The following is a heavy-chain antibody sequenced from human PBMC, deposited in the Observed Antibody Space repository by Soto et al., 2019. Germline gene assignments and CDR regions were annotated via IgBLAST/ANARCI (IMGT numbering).Heavy chain of an antibody. Sequence: QVQLQESGPGLVKPSETLSLTCTVSGGSVSSGSYYWSWIRQPPGKGLEWIGYIYYSGSTNYNPXLKTRVTISVXXSXNXXSLKLSSVTAADTAVYYCARDVHDGDNYYYYGMDVWGQGTTVTVSS. J-gene: IGHJ6*02. D-gene: IGHD7-27*01. CDR3: ARDVHDGDNYYYYGMDV. V-gene: IGHV4-61*01. CDR2: IYYSGST. CDR1: GGSVSSGSYY.